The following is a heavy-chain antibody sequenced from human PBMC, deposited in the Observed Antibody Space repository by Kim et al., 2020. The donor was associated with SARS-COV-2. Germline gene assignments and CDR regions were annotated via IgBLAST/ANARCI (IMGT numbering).Heavy chain of an antibody. CDR3: AGDSGGGSYYYYMDV. J-gene: IGHJ6*03. V-gene: IGHV3-21*01. D-gene: IGHD1-26*01. Sequence: ADSVEGRFTTSRDHAKNSLYLQMNSLRAEDTAVYYCAGDSGGGSYYYYMDVWGKGTTVTVSS.